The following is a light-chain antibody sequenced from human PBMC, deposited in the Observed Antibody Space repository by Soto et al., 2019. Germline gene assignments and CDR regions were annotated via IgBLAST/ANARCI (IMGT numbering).Light chain of an antibody. Sequence: EIVLTQSPGTLSLSPGERANLSCRASQSVSSSYLAWYQQKPGQAPRLLIYGASSRATGIPDRFSGSGSGTDFTLTISRLEPEDFAVYYCQQYGSSTGGFTFGPGTKVDIK. J-gene: IGKJ3*01. CDR3: QQYGSSTGGFT. CDR2: GAS. CDR1: QSVSSSY. V-gene: IGKV3-20*01.